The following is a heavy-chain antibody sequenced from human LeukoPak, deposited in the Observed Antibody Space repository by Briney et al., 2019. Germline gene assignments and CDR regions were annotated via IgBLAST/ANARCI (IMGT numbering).Heavy chain of an antibody. CDR3: ARLIVGATTFSNPYYYYMDV. D-gene: IGHD1-26*01. CDR1: GYSFTSYW. V-gene: IGHV5-51*01. CDR2: IYPGDSGT. J-gene: IGHJ6*03. Sequence: ESLKISCKGSGYSFTSYWIGWVRQMPGKGLEWMGIIYPGDSGTRYSPSFQGQVTISADKSISTAYLQWSSLKASDTAMYYCARLIVGATTFSNPYYYYMDVWGKGTTVTVSS.